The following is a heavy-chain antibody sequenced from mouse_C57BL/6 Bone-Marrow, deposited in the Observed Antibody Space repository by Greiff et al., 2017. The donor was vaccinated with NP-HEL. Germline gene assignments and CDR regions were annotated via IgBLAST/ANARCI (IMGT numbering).Heavy chain of an antibody. CDR2: IDPETGGT. CDR1: GYTFTDYE. CDR3: TALYYYGSSFAY. D-gene: IGHD1-1*01. V-gene: IGHV1-15*01. Sequence: QVQLQQSGAELVRPGASVTLSCKASGYTFTDYEMHWVKQTPVHGLEWIGAIDPETGGTAYNQKFKGKVILTADKSSSTAYMELRSLTSEDSAVYYCTALYYYGSSFAYWGQVTLVTVSA. J-gene: IGHJ3*01.